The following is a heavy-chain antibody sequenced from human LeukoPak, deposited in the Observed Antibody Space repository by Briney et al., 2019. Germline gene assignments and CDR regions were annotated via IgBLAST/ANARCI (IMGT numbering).Heavy chain of an antibody. CDR3: AKEYSSQMTSDAFDI. D-gene: IGHD4-11*01. Sequence: ASVTVSCKASGYTFTSYYMHWVRQAPGQGLEWMGIINPSGGSTSYAQKFQGRVTMTRDTSTSTVYMELSSLRAEDTAVYYCAKEYSSQMTSDAFDIWGQGTMVTVSS. CDR2: INPSGGST. J-gene: IGHJ3*02. V-gene: IGHV1-46*01. CDR1: GYTFTSYY.